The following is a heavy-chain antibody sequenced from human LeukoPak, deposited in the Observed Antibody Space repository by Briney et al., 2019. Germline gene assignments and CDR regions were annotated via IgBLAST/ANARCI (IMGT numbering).Heavy chain of an antibody. D-gene: IGHD3-22*01. V-gene: IGHV3-23*01. CDR1: GFTSSSSA. CDR2: ISGSGGST. CDR3: AQASNYYDSSGYYYVLDH. Sequence: AGSLRLSCAASGFTSSSSAMSWVRQAPGKGLEWVTDISGSGGSTYYADSVQGRFTGFRDTSKNTLLLHRNSLRAEDTAIYYCAQASNYYDSSGYYYVLDHWGQGTLVTVSS. J-gene: IGHJ4*02.